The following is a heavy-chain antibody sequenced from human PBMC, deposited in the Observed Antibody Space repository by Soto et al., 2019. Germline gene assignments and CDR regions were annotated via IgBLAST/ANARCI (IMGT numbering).Heavy chain of an antibody. V-gene: IGHV1-69*01. CDR2: IIPLFGTP. CDR3: ARASPVICGGDPCYRLDSSFDS. D-gene: IGHD2-21*02. CDR1: GATFSTTG. J-gene: IGHJ5*01. Sequence: QVQLVQSGAEVRKPGSSLRVSCKSSGATFSTTGISWVRQAPGQGLEWMGGIIPLFGTPKYARKFQGRVSITADEATNTVYMELTRLRPDDAAVYYCARASPVICGGDPCYRLDSSFDSWGQGSLVIVSS.